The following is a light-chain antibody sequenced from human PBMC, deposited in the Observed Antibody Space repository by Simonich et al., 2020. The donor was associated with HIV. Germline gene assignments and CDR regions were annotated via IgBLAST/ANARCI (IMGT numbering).Light chain of an antibody. CDR3: QQYNNWPNT. CDR2: GAS. J-gene: IGKJ2*01. Sequence: EIVMTQSPATLSVSPGERATLSCRASQSVSSNIAWYQQKPGQSPRLLIYGASTRAAGIPARFSGSWSGTEFSLTISSLKSEDFVVYHCQQYNNWPNTFGQGTKLEIK. CDR1: QSVSSN. V-gene: IGKV3-15*01.